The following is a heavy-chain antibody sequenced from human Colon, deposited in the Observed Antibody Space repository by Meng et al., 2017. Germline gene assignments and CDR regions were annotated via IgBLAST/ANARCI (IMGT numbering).Heavy chain of an antibody. Sequence: SETLSLTCAVSGGSISSSNWWSWVRQPPGKGLEWIGEIYHSGSTNYNPSLKSRVTISVDKSKNQFSLKLSSVTAAYTAVYYCARGPFRYSSSWYHSFDPWGQGTLVTVSS. D-gene: IGHD6-13*01. J-gene: IGHJ5*02. CDR2: IYHSGST. CDR1: GGSISSSNW. V-gene: IGHV4-4*02. CDR3: ARGPFRYSSSWYHSFDP.